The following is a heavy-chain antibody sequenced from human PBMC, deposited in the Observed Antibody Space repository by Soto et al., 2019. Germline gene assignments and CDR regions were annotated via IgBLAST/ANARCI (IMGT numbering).Heavy chain of an antibody. CDR3: ARERITMIRGPLDY. CDR1: GGSITSYY. Sequence: QVQLRESGPGLVKPSETLSLTCTVSGGSITSYYWSWIRQPPGKGLEWIGYFYYSGSTNYNPSLKSRVTISVDTSKNQFSLKLSSVTAADTAVYYRARERITMIRGPLDYWGQGTMVTVSS. J-gene: IGHJ4*02. D-gene: IGHD3-10*01. V-gene: IGHV4-59*01. CDR2: FYYSGST.